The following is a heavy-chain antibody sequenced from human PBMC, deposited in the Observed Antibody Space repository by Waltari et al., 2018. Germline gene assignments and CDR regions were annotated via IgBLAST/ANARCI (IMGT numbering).Heavy chain of an antibody. Sequence: EVQLVESGGGLVQPGGSLRLSCAASGFTFSSYSMNWVRQAPGKGLEWVSYISSSSSTISYADSVKGRFTISRDNAKNSLYLQMNSLRAEDTAVYYCARDLTESAVHYYYYYGMDVWGQGTTVTVSS. CDR2: ISSSSSTI. CDR1: GFTFSSYS. J-gene: IGHJ6*02. CDR3: ARDLTESAVHYYYYYGMDV. V-gene: IGHV3-48*01.